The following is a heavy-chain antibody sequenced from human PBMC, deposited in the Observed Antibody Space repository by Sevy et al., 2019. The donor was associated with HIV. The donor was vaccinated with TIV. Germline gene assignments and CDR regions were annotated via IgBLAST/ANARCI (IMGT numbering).Heavy chain of an antibody. CDR1: GGSISAYY. CDR2: IYYTGST. V-gene: IGHV4-59*01. D-gene: IGHD5-12*01. CDR3: TRSPPVRSGDDSLNWFDP. J-gene: IGHJ5*02. Sequence: SETVSLTCTVSGGSISAYYWSWIRQPPGKALEYIGFIYYTGSTYYNPSLKNRVTISVDTSKNQFSLNLSSVTAADTAVYYCTRSPPVRSGDDSLNWFDPWGQGTVVTVSS.